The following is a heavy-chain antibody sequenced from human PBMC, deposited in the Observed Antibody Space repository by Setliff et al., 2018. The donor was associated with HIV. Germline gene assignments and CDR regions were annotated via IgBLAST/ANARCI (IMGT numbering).Heavy chain of an antibody. D-gene: IGHD3-3*01. CDR3: ATSRGGYYDARY. J-gene: IGHJ4*02. CDR2: IYYSGNT. Sequence: PSETLSLTCTVSGGSMSKSSYYWGWIRQPPGQGLEWLGSIYYSGNTYYNPSLKSRVFISVDTSKNQFSLRLSSVTAADTAVYFCATSRGGYYDARYWGQGTLVTVSS. V-gene: IGHV4-39*07. CDR1: GGSMSKSSYY.